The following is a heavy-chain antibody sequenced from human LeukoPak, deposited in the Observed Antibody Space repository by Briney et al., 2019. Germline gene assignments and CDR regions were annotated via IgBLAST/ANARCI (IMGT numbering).Heavy chain of an antibody. Sequence: GGSLRLSCAASGFTFSSYSMNWVRQAPGKGLEWVSSISSSSSYIYYADSVKGRFTISRDNAKNSLYLQVNSLRGEDTAVYYCARQGTSHFDYWGQGTLVTVSS. V-gene: IGHV3-21*01. CDR2: ISSSSSYI. CDR3: ARQGTSHFDY. J-gene: IGHJ4*02. CDR1: GFTFSSYS.